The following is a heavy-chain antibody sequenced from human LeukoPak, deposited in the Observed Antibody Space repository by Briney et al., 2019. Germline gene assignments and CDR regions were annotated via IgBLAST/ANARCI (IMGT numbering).Heavy chain of an antibody. J-gene: IGHJ4*02. Sequence: GGSLRLSCAASGFTLTSQYMTWVRQAPGKGLEWFSIIYENGDTYYPDSVEGRFTDTRDRSKNTVSLEKKRLESDNTAGYYLRGHSGALAGYCFDYWGQGTLVTVSS. D-gene: IGHD3-9*01. V-gene: IGHV3-53*01. CDR3: RGHSGALAGYCFDY. CDR1: GFTLTSQY. CDR2: IYENGDT.